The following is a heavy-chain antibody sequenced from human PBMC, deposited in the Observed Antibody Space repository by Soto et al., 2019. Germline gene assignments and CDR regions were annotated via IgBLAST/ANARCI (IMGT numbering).Heavy chain of an antibody. CDR2: LKPDGSEK. Sequence: EVQLVQSGGGLVQPGGSLRLSCAAAGFTLSTYWMSWVRQAPGKGLELVANLKPDGSEKYYGDSVKGRFTISRDDSEHSLYLQMNSLRVEDTSMYYCTRGAAVAGIDYWGQETLVTVSS. CDR1: GFTLSTYW. CDR3: TRGAAVAGIDY. J-gene: IGHJ4*02. V-gene: IGHV3-7*04. D-gene: IGHD6-19*01.